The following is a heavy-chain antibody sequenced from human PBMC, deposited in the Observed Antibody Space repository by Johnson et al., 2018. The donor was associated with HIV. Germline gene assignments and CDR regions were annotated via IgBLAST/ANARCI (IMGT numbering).Heavy chain of an antibody. J-gene: IGHJ3*02. CDR2: ISWNRGSI. Sequence: VQLVESGGGLVQPGRSLRLSCAASGFTFDDYAMHWVRQDPGKDLEWVSGISWNRGSIGYADSVNGRFTISRDNAKNSLYLQMNSLRAEDTAVYYCARSVNAGRPVDIWGQGTLVTVSS. D-gene: IGHD2-8*01. V-gene: IGHV3-9*01. CDR1: GFTFDDYA. CDR3: ARSVNAGRPVDI.